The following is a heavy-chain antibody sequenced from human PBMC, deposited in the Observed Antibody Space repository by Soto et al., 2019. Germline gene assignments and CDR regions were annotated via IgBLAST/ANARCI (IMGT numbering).Heavy chain of an antibody. V-gene: IGHV3-21*01. J-gene: IGHJ4*02. CDR2: ISSSSSYI. Sequence: EVQLVESGGGLVKPGGSLRLSCAASGLTFSSYSMNWVRQAPGKGLEWVSSISSSSSYIYYADSVKGRFTMSRDNAKNSLYLQMNSLRAEDTAVYYCAREVLAAAGAIDYWGPGTLVPVSS. D-gene: IGHD6-13*01. CDR1: GLTFSSYS. CDR3: AREVLAAAGAIDY.